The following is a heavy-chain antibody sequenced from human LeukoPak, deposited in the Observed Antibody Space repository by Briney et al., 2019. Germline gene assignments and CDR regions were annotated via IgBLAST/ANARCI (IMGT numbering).Heavy chain of an antibody. CDR2: INWNGGST. J-gene: IGHJ6*03. CDR3: ARDIWSGYYGMDV. Sequence: AGGSLRLSCAASGFTFDDYGMSWVRQAPGKGLEWVSGINWNGGSTGYADSVKGRFTISRDNAKNSLYLQMNSLRAEDTALYHCARDIWSGYYGMDVWGKGTTVTVSS. D-gene: IGHD3-3*01. CDR1: GFTFDDYG. V-gene: IGHV3-20*01.